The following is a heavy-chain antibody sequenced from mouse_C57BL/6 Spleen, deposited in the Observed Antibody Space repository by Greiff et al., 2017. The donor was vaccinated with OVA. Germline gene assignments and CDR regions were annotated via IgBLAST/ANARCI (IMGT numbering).Heavy chain of an antibody. D-gene: IGHD1-1*01. V-gene: IGHV1-15*01. CDR2: IDPETGGT. CDR1: GYTFTDYE. Sequence: QVQLQQSGAELVRPGASVTLSCKASGYTFTDYEMHWVKQTPVHGLEWIGAIDPETGGTAYNQKFKGKAILTVDKSSSTAYMELRSLTSEDSAVYDCTRGGYYGSRDYWGQGTTLTVSS. CDR3: TRGGYYGSRDY. J-gene: IGHJ2*01.